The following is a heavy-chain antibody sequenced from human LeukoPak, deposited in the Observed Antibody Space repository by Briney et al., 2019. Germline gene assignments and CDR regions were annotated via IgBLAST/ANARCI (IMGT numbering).Heavy chain of an antibody. V-gene: IGHV5-51*01. D-gene: IGHD2-2*02. CDR2: IYPGDSDT. CDR3: ARTYCSSTSCYRVNWFDP. J-gene: IGHJ5*02. CDR1: GYSFTSYW. Sequence: GESLKISCKGSGYSFTSYWIGWVRQMPGKGLEWMGIIYPGDSDTRYSPSFQGQVTISADNSISTAYLQWSSLKASDTAMYYCARTYCSSTSCYRVNWFDPWGQGTLVTVSS.